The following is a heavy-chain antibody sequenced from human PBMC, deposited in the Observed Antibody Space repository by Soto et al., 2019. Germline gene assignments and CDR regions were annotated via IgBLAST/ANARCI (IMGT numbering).Heavy chain of an antibody. CDR3: ARDKSGSYSIDY. CDR1: GFTFNKYT. D-gene: IGHD1-26*01. J-gene: IGHJ4*02. CDR2: ISGGGGTM. V-gene: IGHV3-48*04. Sequence: EVQLVESGGGLVQSGGSLRLTCAASGFTFNKYTMNWVRQAPGKGLEWLSYISGGGGTMFYADSVKGRVTISRDNAKNSVYVQMDSLRAEDTAVYYCARDKSGSYSIDYWGQGTLVTVSS.